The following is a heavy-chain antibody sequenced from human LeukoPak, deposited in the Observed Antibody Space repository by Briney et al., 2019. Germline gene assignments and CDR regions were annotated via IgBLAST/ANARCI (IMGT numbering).Heavy chain of an antibody. CDR3: ARDGNSGSYFGAY. CDR2: INPNSGGT. D-gene: IGHD1-26*01. CDR1: GYTFTGYY. Sequence: GASVTVSCTASGYTFTGYYMHWVRQAPGQGLEWMGWINPNSGGTNYAQKFQGWVTMTRDTSISTAYMELSRLRSDDTAVYYCARDGNSGSYFGAYWGQGTLVTVSS. J-gene: IGHJ4*02. V-gene: IGHV1-2*04.